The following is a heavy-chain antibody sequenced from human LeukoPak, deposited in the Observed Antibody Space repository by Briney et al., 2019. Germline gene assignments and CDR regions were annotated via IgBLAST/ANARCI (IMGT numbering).Heavy chain of an antibody. D-gene: IGHD5-24*01. CDR3: ARDRFATTTWDSTFDY. Sequence: SGTLSLTCTVSEGPMRIYNWNWIRQPPGKGLEWIGYVDGSGNSDYNPSFESRVTMSIDTSKKLFSQMLTSVTTADTAVYCCARDRFATTTWDSTFDYWGQGILVTVSS. V-gene: IGHV4-59*01. CDR1: EGPMRIYN. CDR2: VDGSGNS. J-gene: IGHJ4*02.